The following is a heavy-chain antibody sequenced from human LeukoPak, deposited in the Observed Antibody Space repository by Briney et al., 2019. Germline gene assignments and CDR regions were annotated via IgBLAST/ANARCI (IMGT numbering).Heavy chain of an antibody. CDR1: GFTSSRYG. V-gene: IGHV3-23*01. D-gene: IGHD5-12*01. CDR3: ATYSGYDPDFDY. CDR2: ISGSGGST. Sequence: GGSPRLSCAASGFTSSRYGMSWVRQAPGKGLEWVSAISGSGGSTYYADSVKGRFTISRDNSKNTLYLQMNSLRAEDTAVYYCATYSGYDPDFDYWGQGTLVTVSS. J-gene: IGHJ4*02.